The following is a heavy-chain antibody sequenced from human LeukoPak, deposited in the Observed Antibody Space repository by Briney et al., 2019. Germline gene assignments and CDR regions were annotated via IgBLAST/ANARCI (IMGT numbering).Heavy chain of an antibody. J-gene: IGHJ5*02. CDR3: ARDLSVTTSWFDP. Sequence: PGGSLRLSCAASGFTFNNYAMHWVRQAPGEGLEWVALISSDESNKYYADSVKGRFTISRDNSMNTLYLQMNSLRADDTAAYYCARDLSVTTSWFDPWGQGTLVTVSS. V-gene: IGHV3-30*03. CDR2: ISSDESNK. CDR1: GFTFNNYA. D-gene: IGHD4-11*01.